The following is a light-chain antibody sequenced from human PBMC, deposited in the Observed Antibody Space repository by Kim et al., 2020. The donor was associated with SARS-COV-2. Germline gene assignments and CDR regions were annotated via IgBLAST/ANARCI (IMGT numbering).Light chain of an antibody. CDR2: GKN. Sequence: SSELTQDPAVSVALGQTVRITCQGDSLRSYHASWYQQKSGQAPVLIMSGKNTRPSGIPDRFSGSSSRNKASLTITGAQAEDEADYYCDSRDSSSDHVLFGGGTQLTVL. V-gene: IGLV3-19*01. CDR1: SLRSYH. J-gene: IGLJ3*02. CDR3: DSRDSSSDHVL.